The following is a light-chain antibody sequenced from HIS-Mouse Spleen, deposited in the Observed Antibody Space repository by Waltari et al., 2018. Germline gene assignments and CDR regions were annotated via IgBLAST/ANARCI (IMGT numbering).Light chain of an antibody. CDR3: NSRDSSGNHLV. Sequence: SSELTLDPAVSVALGQTVRITGQGDSLRSYYARWYQQKPGQAPVLVIYGKNNRPSGIPDRFSGSSSGNTASLTITGAQAEDEADYYCNSRDSSGNHLVFGGGTKLTVL. CDR1: SLRSYY. CDR2: GKN. V-gene: IGLV3-19*01. J-gene: IGLJ2*01.